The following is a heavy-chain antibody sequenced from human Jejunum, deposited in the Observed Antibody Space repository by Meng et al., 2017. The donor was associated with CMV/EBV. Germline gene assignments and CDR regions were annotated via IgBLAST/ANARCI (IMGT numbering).Heavy chain of an antibody. CDR2: INGNSDLT. J-gene: IGHJ4*02. D-gene: IGHD1-14*01. Sequence: EVQLLESGVVLIQPGXSLRLSCAASGFTFSNFAMNWVRQAAGKGLEFVSRINGNSDLTEYGDSVKGRFTISRDNSKNTMYLQMNSLRVEETAVYYCAKDLSVRSEYDYWGQGTLVTVSS. V-gene: IGHV3-23*02. CDR1: GFTFSNFA. CDR3: AKDLSVRSEYDY.